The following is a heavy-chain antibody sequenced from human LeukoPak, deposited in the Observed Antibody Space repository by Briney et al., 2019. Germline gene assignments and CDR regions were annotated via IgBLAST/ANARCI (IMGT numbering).Heavy chain of an antibody. CDR3: AKDRSITTPGDAFDI. CDR1: GFTFSSYG. Sequence: GRSLRLSCAASGFTFSSYGMHWVRQAPGKGLEWVAVIWYDGSNKYYADSVKGRFTISRDNSKNTLYLQMNSLRAEDTAVYYCAKDRSITTPGDAFDIWGQGTMVTVSS. V-gene: IGHV3-33*06. D-gene: IGHD4-11*01. CDR2: IWYDGSNK. J-gene: IGHJ3*02.